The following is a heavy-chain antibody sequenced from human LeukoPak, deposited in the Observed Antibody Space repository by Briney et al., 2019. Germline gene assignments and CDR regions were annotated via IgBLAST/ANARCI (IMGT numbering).Heavy chain of an antibody. V-gene: IGHV4-39*01. CDR1: GGSISSTTSY. CDR2: IYYSGST. CDR3: ARHGSTDYFDY. Sequence: SETLSLTCAVSGGSISSTTSYWGWIRQPPGKGLEWIGRIYYSGSTFYNPSLKSRVTISVDTSKNQLSLRLSSVTAADTAVYYCARHGSTDYFDYWGQGTLVTVSA. J-gene: IGHJ4*02. D-gene: IGHD2-2*03.